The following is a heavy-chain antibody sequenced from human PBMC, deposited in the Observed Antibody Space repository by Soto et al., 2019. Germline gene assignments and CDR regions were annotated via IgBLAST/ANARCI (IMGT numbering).Heavy chain of an antibody. V-gene: IGHV1-69*09. CDR2: INPLSGIS. CDR3: ATPACAATWCSPSHNLDH. D-gene: IGHD2-15*01. J-gene: IGHJ4*02. CDR1: GGTFVRHV. Sequence: QVQLVQSGAEVKKPESSVKVSCKTSGGTFVRHVISWVRQAPGQGPEWMGKINPLSGISNYAQKFQDRVTYTAATDSSTASMELSSLRSDDTAVYYCATPACAATWCSPSHNLDHWGQGTLVPVSS.